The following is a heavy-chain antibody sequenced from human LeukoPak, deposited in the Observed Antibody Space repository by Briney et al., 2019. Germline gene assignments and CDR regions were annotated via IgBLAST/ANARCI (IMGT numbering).Heavy chain of an antibody. Sequence: PGKPLRLSCAASGFTFSTYALHWVRHAPGKGLEWLAVISFDGSEKYYADSVEGQFTISRDNSKNTLYLQMNSLGAEDTAVYYCAGPHVAGWYYFDYWGPGTLVSVSS. CDR2: ISFDGSEK. CDR3: AGPHVAGWYYFDY. D-gene: IGHD6-19*01. J-gene: IGHJ4*02. CDR1: GFTFSTYA. V-gene: IGHV3-30-3*01.